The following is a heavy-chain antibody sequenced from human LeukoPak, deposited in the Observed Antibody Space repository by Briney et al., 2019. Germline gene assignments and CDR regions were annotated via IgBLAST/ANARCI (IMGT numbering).Heavy chain of an antibody. CDR1: GFTFSSYW. D-gene: IGHD4-17*01. V-gene: IGHV3-7*03. J-gene: IGHJ3*02. Sequence: PGGSLRLSCAASGFTFSSYWMSWVRQAPGKGLEWVANIKQDGSEKYYVDSVKGRFTISRDNAKNTLFLQMTSLRAEDTAVYYCARDPNGDYVGAFDMWGPGTMVTVSS. CDR3: ARDPNGDYVGAFDM. CDR2: IKQDGSEK.